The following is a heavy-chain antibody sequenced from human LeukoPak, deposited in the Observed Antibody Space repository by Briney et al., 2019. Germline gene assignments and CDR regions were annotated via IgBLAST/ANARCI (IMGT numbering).Heavy chain of an antibody. CDR2: INPNSGGT. CDR3: AREPRGYYYMDV. J-gene: IGHJ6*03. CDR1: GYTFTGYY. V-gene: IGHV1-2*06. Sequence: ALVKVSCKASGYTFTGYYMHWVRQAPGQGLEWMGRINPNSGGTNYAQKFQGRVTMTRDTSISTAYMELSRLRSDDTAVYYCAREPRGYYYMDVWGKGTTVTVSS.